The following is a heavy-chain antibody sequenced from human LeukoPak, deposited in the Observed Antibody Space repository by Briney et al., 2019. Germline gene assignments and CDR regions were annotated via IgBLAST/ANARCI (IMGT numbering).Heavy chain of an antibody. Sequence: ASVKVSCKASGYTFTGYYMHWVRQAPGQGLEWMGWINPNSGGTNYAQKFQGRVTMTRDTSISTAYMELSRLRSDDTAVYYCARDQRESHQPAFDPWGQGTLVTVSS. V-gene: IGHV1-2*02. D-gene: IGHD1-14*01. CDR2: INPNSGGT. CDR1: GYTFTGYY. CDR3: ARDQRESHQPAFDP. J-gene: IGHJ5*02.